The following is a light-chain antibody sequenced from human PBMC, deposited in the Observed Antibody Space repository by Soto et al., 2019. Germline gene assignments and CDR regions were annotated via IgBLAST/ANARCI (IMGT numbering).Light chain of an antibody. CDR1: QSVNSW. CDR2: KAS. Sequence: DIQMTQSPSTLSASVGDRVSITCRASQSVNSWLAWYQQKPGKAPRLLIYKASDLEVGIPSRFSGRGSGTDFTLTISSLQTDDFATYYCQQYKNYPLTFGGGTKVEI. J-gene: IGKJ4*01. V-gene: IGKV1-5*03. CDR3: QQYKNYPLT.